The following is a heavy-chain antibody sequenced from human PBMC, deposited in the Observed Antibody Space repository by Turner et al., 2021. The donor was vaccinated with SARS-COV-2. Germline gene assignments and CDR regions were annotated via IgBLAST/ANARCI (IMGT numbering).Heavy chain of an antibody. J-gene: IGHJ4*02. V-gene: IGHV3-30*03. CDR2: ISYDGSNK. CDR3: AVTMIAIFHY. Sequence: QVQLVGSGGGVVQPGRSLRLSCAASGFTFSSYGMHWVRQAPGKGLEWVAVISYDGSNKYYADSVKGRFTISRDNSKDTLYLQMNSLRAEDAAIYYCAVTMIAIFHYWGQGTLVTVSS. CDR1: GFTFSSYG. D-gene: IGHD3-22*01.